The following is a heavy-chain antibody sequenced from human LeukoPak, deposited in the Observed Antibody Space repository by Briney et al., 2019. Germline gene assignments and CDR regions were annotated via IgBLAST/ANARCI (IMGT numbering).Heavy chain of an antibody. CDR3: AKAITTGYYYYYYMDV. D-gene: IGHD3-22*01. CDR1: GFTFSNYA. V-gene: IGHV3-23*01. Sequence: GGSLRLSCAASGFTFSNYAMSWVRQAPGKGLEWVSAISGSGDNTYYADSVKGRFTVSRDNSKNTLYLQMNSLRAEDTAVYYRAKAITTGYYYYYYMDVWGKGTTVTVSS. J-gene: IGHJ6*03. CDR2: ISGSGDNT.